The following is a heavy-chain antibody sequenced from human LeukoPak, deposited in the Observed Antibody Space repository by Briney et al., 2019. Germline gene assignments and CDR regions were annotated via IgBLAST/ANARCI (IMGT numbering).Heavy chain of an antibody. CDR1: GGTFSSYA. D-gene: IGHD4-17*01. Sequence: SVKVSCKASGGTFSSYAISWVRQAPGQGLEWMGRIIPIFGTANYAQKFQGRVTITTDESTSTAYMELSSLRSEDTAVYYCASTVTTPYHFDYWGQGTLVTVSS. CDR2: IIPIFGTA. J-gene: IGHJ4*02. CDR3: ASTVTTPYHFDY. V-gene: IGHV1-69*05.